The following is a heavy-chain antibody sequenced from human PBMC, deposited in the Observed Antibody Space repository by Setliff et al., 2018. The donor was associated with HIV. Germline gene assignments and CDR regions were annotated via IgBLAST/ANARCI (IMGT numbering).Heavy chain of an antibody. J-gene: IGHJ6*03. Sequence: SETLSLTCAVYGGSFSDYFWTWIRQPPGKGLDWIGEINHSGSITYNPSLKSRFNMSLDTSKNQFSLKLTSVTAADTAVYYCARLDYSNYYSYYIDVWGEGTMVTVLL. CDR2: INHSGSI. CDR3: ARLDYSNYYSYYIDV. D-gene: IGHD4-4*01. V-gene: IGHV4-34*01. CDR1: GGSFSDYF.